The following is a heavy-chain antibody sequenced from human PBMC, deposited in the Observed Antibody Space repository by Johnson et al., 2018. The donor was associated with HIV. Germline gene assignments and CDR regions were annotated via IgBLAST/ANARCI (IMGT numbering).Heavy chain of an antibody. V-gene: IGHV3-23*04. CDR2: ISGSGGST. Sequence: VQLVESGGGVVQPGRSLRLSCAASGFTFSSYAMSWVRQAPGKGLEWVSAISGSGGSTHYADSVKGRFTISRDNSKKTLYLQMNSLRAEDTAVYYCASYYYGSGSYYSSWAFDIWGQGKMVTVYS. CDR1: GFTFSSYA. D-gene: IGHD3-10*01. J-gene: IGHJ3*02. CDR3: ASYYYGSGSYYSSWAFDI.